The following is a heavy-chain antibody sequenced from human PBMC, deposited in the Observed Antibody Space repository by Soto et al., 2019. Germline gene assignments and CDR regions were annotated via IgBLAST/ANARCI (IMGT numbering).Heavy chain of an antibody. D-gene: IGHD3-3*01. J-gene: IGHJ4*02. CDR3: AKVYYDFWSGYSGYDY. Sequence: GGSLRLSCVASGFTFSSYGMHWVRQAPGKGLEWVAVISYDGSNKYYADSVKGRFTISRDNSKNTLYLQMNSLRAEDTAVYYCAKVYYDFWSGYSGYDYWGQGTLVTVSS. CDR2: ISYDGSNK. V-gene: IGHV3-30*18. CDR1: GFTFSSYG.